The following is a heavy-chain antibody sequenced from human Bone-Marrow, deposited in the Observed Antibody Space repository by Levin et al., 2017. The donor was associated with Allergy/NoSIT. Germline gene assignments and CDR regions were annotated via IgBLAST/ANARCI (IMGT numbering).Heavy chain of an antibody. CDR1: GFTFSVHW. Sequence: GGSLRLSCAASGFTFSVHWMNWVRQTPGKGLEWVAKINKDGTEEYYVESVKGRFTISRDNAQNSLFLQMNNLRVEDTALYYCARGVSFAFDSWGQGTLVTVSS. J-gene: IGHJ4*02. V-gene: IGHV3-7*01. CDR3: ARGVSFAFDS. CDR2: INKDGTEE.